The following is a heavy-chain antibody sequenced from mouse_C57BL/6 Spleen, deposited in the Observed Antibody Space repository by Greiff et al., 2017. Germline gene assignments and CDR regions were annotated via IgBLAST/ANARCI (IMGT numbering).Heavy chain of an antibody. Sequence: QVQLKESGAELVRPGTSVKVSCKASGYAFTNYLIEWVKQRPGQGLEWIGVSNPGSGGTNYNEKFKGKATLTADKSSSTAYMQLSSLTSEDSAVYFCAKGGTTAYFDYWGQGTTLTVSS. CDR1: GYAFTNYL. J-gene: IGHJ2*01. V-gene: IGHV1-54*01. D-gene: IGHD1-2*01. CDR3: AKGGTTAYFDY. CDR2: SNPGSGGT.